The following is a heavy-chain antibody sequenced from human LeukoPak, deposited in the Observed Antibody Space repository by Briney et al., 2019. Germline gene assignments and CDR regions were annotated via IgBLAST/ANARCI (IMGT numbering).Heavy chain of an antibody. V-gene: IGHV3-33*01. Sequence: PGGSLRLSCAASGFSFSSFGIHWVRQAPGKGLEWVAVIWYDGSNKYYADSVKGRLTISRDNSKNTLYLQMNSLRAEDTAVYYCARPRDGYNAYFDYWGQGTLVTVSS. CDR3: ARPRDGYNAYFDY. CDR2: IWYDGSNK. D-gene: IGHD5-24*01. J-gene: IGHJ4*02. CDR1: GFSFSSFG.